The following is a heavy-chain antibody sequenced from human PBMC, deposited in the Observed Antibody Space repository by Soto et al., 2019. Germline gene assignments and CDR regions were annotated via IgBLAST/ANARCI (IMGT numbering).Heavy chain of an antibody. V-gene: IGHV4-30-2*01. CDR1: GGSISSGGYS. Sequence: QLQLQESGSGLVKPSQTLSLTCAVSGGSISSGGYSWSWIRQPPGKGLEWIGYIYHSGSTYYNPSLKSRVTISVDRAKNQCSRKLSSVTAADTAVDYCARGAPVVNDYWGQGTLVTVSS. CDR3: ARGAPVVNDY. J-gene: IGHJ4*02. D-gene: IGHD3-22*01. CDR2: IYHSGST.